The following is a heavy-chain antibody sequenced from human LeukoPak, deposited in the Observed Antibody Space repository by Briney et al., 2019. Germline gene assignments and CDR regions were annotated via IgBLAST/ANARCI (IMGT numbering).Heavy chain of an antibody. CDR2: IYTSGST. J-gene: IGHJ5*02. Sequence: PSETLSLTCTVSGGSISSYYWSWIRQPAGKGLEWIGRIYTSGSTNYNPSLKSRVTMSVDTSKNQFSLKLSSVTAADTAVYYCARGNYYDSSGYPNGYDWFDPWGQGTLVTVSS. CDR3: ARGNYYDSSGYPNGYDWFDP. V-gene: IGHV4-4*07. D-gene: IGHD3-22*01. CDR1: GGSISSYY.